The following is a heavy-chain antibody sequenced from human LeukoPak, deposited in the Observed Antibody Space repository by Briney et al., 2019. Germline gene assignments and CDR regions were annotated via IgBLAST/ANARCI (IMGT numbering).Heavy chain of an antibody. CDR3: ARGPPSDILTGYYMGGPLDY. V-gene: IGHV5-51*01. D-gene: IGHD3-9*01. J-gene: IGHJ4*02. CDR2: IYPGDSDT. Sequence: GESLKISCKGSGYSFTSYWIGWVRQMPGKGLEWMGIIYPGDSDTRYSPSFQGRVTISADKSISTAYLQWSSLKASDTAMYYCARGPPSDILTGYYMGGPLDYWGQGTLVTVSS. CDR1: GYSFTSYW.